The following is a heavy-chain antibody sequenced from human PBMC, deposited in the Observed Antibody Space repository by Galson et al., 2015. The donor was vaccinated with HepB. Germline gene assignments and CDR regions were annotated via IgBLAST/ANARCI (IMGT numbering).Heavy chain of an antibody. D-gene: IGHD3-22*01. J-gene: IGHJ5*02. Sequence: SLRLSCAASGFTFSSYAMHWVRQAPGKGLEWVAVISYDGSNKYYADSVKGRFTISRDNSKNTLYLQMNSLRAEDTAVYYCAKDYYYDTSRPGGWFDPWGQGTLVTVSS. CDR1: GFTFSSYA. V-gene: IGHV3-30-3*02. CDR2: ISYDGSNK. CDR3: AKDYYYDTSRPGGWFDP.